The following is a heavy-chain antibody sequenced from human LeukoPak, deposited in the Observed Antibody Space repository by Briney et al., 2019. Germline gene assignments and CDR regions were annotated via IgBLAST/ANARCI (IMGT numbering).Heavy chain of an antibody. Sequence: GGSLRLSCAASGFTFSSYTMSWVRQAPGKGLEWVSTITTSDGNTYYADSVKGRFTISRDNSKNTLYLQMNSLRAEDTAVYYCAKFGSGYSPFDYWGQGTLVTVSS. CDR1: GFTFSSYT. CDR3: AKFGSGYSPFDY. V-gene: IGHV3-23*01. D-gene: IGHD3-3*01. CDR2: ITTSDGNT. J-gene: IGHJ4*02.